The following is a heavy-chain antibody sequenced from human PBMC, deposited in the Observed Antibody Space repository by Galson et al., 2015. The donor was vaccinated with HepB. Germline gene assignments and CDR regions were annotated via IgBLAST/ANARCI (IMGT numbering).Heavy chain of an antibody. J-gene: IGHJ4*02. CDR1: GFTFGAYE. CDR3: VRDDALWSWYFSS. D-gene: IGHD3-10*01. Sequence: SLRLSCAASGFTFGAYEMNWVRQAPGKGLEWISYISSNGYMVYYAESVKGRFTVSRDNARDSLYLQMNSLRVEDTAVYYCVRDDALWSWYFSSWGQGILVTVPS. V-gene: IGHV3-48*03. CDR2: ISSNGYMV.